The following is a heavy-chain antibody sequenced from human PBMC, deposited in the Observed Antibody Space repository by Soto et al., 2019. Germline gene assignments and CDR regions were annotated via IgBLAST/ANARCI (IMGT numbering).Heavy chain of an antibody. Sequence: EVQLVESGGGLVQPGRSLRLSCAASGFTFDDYAMHWVRQVPGKGLVWISGISWDSGTLGYADSVKGRFIISRDDAKKSLFLQMNSLRGEDTALYYCAQGRYPTMARPLDQWGQGTLVTVSS. J-gene: IGHJ5*02. CDR1: GFTFDDYA. CDR3: AQGRYPTMARPLDQ. D-gene: IGHD1-1*01. V-gene: IGHV3-9*01. CDR2: ISWDSGTL.